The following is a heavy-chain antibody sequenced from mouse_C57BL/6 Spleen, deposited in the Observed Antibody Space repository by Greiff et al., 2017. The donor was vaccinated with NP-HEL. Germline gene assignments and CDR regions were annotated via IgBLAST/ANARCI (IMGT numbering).Heavy chain of an antibody. D-gene: IGHD1-1*01. CDR1: GYTFTSYW. Sequence: QVQLQQPGAELVRPGSSVQLSCKASGYTFTSYWMDWVKQRPGQGLEWIGNIYPSNRETHYTPTFKDTPTLTVYKSSSTAYMQLSSLTSEDSAVDYCASPGYYGSSGDGWGTGTTVTVSS. CDR2: IYPSNRET. V-gene: IGHV1-61*01. CDR3: ASPGYYGSSGDG. J-gene: IGHJ1*03.